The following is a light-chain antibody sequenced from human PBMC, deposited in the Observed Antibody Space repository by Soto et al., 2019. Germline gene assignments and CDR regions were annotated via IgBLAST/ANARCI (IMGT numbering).Light chain of an antibody. CDR1: QSVSNNY. Sequence: EIVLTQSPGTVSLSPVEIATLSCRASQSVSNNYLAWYQQKPGQAPRLLIYGASNRATGIPDRFSGSGSGTDFTLTISRLETEDFAVYYCQQYGSSGTFGQGTKVDIK. J-gene: IGKJ1*01. V-gene: IGKV3-20*01. CDR2: GAS. CDR3: QQYGSSGT.